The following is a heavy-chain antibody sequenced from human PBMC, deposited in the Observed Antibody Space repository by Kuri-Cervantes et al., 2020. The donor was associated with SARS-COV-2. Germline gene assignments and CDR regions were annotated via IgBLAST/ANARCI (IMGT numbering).Heavy chain of an antibody. J-gene: IGHJ3*02. CDR3: ARHRGPGLRWYQGNDAFDI. D-gene: IGHD4-23*01. V-gene: IGHV4-34*01. CDR2: INDSGST. CDR1: GGSFSGYY. Sequence: GSLRLTCAVSGGSFSGYYWNWNRQPPGKGLEWIGEINDSGSTNCNPSLKSRVTISIDTSNNHFSLKPSSVTAADTAVYYCARHRGPGLRWYQGNDAFDIWSQGTMVTVSS.